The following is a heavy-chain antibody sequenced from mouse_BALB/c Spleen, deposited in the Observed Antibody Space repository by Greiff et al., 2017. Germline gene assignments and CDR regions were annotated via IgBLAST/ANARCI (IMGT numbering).Heavy chain of an antibody. D-gene: IGHD2-3*01. CDR1: GYSITSDYA. V-gene: IGHV3-2*02. CDR2: ISYSGST. CDR3: ASLDGQYYAMDY. J-gene: IGHJ4*01. Sequence: EVQLQQSGPGLVKPSQSLSLTCTVTGYSITSDYAWNWIRQFPGNKLEWMGYISYSGSTSYNPSLKSRISITRDTSKNQFFLQLNSVTTEDTATYYCASLDGQYYAMDYWGQGTSVTVSS.